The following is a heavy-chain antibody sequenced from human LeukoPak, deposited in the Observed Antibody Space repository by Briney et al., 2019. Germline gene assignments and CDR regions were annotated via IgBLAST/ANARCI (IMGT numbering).Heavy chain of an antibody. D-gene: IGHD2-2*02. J-gene: IGHJ6*02. CDR1: GYSFMDYW. Sequence: GESLKISCKGSGYSFMDYWIGWLRQMPGKGPEGLGSIFPHDSDIKYNPSFQGKVTTSYNKSLSTADVPWRRLKASDHPIYYCARYGIRTCTDTNCYKSYFYFGMDVWGQGTTVTVSS. V-gene: IGHV5-51*01. CDR3: ARYGIRTCTDTNCYKSYFYFGMDV. CDR2: IFPHDSDI.